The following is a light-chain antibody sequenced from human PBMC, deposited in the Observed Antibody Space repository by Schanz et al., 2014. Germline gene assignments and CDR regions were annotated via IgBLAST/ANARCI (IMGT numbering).Light chain of an antibody. V-gene: IGLV2-23*02. CDR1: RSDIGRYSY. CDR2: DVG. J-gene: IGLJ2*01. CDR3: CSYAYSSTFDVV. Sequence: SVLTQPASVSGSPGQSITISCTGTRSDIGRYSYVSWYQQHPGKAPKLIIYDVGKRPAGVSYRFSGSKSGNTASLTISGLQAEDEADYYCCSYAYSSTFDVVFGGGTKLTVL.